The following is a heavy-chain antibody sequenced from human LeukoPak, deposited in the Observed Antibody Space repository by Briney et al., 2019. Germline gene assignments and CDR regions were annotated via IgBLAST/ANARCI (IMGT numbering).Heavy chain of an antibody. J-gene: IGHJ6*02. CDR3: ARVEAYSYYFGMDV. CDR1: GGSISTYY. D-gene: IGHD2-15*01. CDR2: IHDTGST. Sequence: SETLSLTCTVSGGSISTYYWSWIRQSPGKGLDWIGYIHDTGSTNYNPSLKSRVSISVDRSKSQFSLHLSSVTAADTAVYFCARVEAYSYYFGMDVWGRGTTVTVSS. V-gene: IGHV4-59*08.